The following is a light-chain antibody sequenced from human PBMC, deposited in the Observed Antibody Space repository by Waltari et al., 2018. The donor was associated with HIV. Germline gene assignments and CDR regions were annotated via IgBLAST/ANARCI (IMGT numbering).Light chain of an antibody. CDR1: SSDVGGYNY. V-gene: IGLV2-14*03. CDR2: DVS. J-gene: IGLJ2*01. CDR3: SSYTSSSTRVV. Sequence: QPASVSGSPGQSITISCTGTSSDVGGYNYVSWYQQHPGKAPKLMIYDVSNRPSGVSNRFSGSKSGNTASLTISGLQAEDEADYYCSSYTSSSTRVVFGGGTKLTVL.